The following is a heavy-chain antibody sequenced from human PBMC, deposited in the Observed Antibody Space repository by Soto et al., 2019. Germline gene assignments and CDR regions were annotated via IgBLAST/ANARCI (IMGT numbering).Heavy chain of an antibody. CDR2: LRSSTNSI. CDR3: ARDGDSSSWSDLDY. CDR1: GFTFSSYN. J-gene: IGHJ4*02. V-gene: IGHV3-48*02. Sequence: EVQLVESGGGLVQPGGSLRLSCAASGFTFSSYNMNWVRQAPGKGLEWVSYLRSSTNSIYYADSVKGRFTISRDNAKNSLYLQRNSLRDEDTAVYYCARDGDSSSWSDLDYWGQGTLVTVSS. D-gene: IGHD6-13*01.